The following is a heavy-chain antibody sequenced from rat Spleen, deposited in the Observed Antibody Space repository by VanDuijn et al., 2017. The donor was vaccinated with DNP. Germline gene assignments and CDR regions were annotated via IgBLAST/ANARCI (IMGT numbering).Heavy chain of an antibody. CDR1: GFTFSDYN. Sequence: EVQLVESGGGLVQPGRSLKLSCAASGFTFSDYNMAWVRQAPKKGLEWVATISYDGSSTYYRDSVKGRFTISRDNAKSTLYLQMDSLRSEDTATYYCASSYYGYNFDYWGQGVMVTVSS. CDR2: ISYDGSST. V-gene: IGHV5-7*01. CDR3: ASSYYGYNFDY. J-gene: IGHJ2*01. D-gene: IGHD1-7*01.